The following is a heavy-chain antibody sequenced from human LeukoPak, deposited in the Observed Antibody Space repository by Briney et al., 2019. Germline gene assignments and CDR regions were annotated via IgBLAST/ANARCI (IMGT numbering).Heavy chain of an antibody. V-gene: IGHV4-4*02. Sequence: SGTLSLTCAVSGGSISSSNWWSWVRQPPGKGLEWIGEIHHSGSTNYNPSLKSRVTISVDKSKNQFSLKLSSVTAADTAVYYCARGRGSSGWSPYYFDYWGQGTLVTVSS. CDR2: IHHSGST. D-gene: IGHD6-19*01. CDR3: ARGRGSSGWSPYYFDY. CDR1: GGSISSSNW. J-gene: IGHJ4*02.